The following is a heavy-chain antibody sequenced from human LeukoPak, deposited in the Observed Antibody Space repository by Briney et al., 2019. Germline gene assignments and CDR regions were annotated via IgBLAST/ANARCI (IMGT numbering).Heavy chain of an antibody. D-gene: IGHD2-8*01. V-gene: IGHV4-59*08. CDR2: IYDSGST. CDR1: GASISSYF. CDR3: ARQMYLGGMDV. Sequence: SETLSLTCTVSGASISSYFWSWIRQPPGKGLEWIGYIYDSGSTNYNPSLKSRVTISLDTSKNHFSLKLSSVTAADTALYYCARQMYLGGMDVWGQGTTVTASS. J-gene: IGHJ6*02.